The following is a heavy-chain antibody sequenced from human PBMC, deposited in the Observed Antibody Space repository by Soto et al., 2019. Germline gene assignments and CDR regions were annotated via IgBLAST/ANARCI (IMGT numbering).Heavy chain of an antibody. V-gene: IGHV1-69*13. J-gene: IGHJ4*02. D-gene: IGHD3-3*01. CDR3: ASSYDFWSGYYTYFDY. CDR1: GGTFSRYA. CDR2: IIPIFGTA. Sequence: SVKVSCKASGGTFSRYAISWVRQAPGQALDWMGGIIPIFGTANYAQKFQGRVTITADESTSTAYMELSSLRSEDTAVYYCASSYDFWSGYYTYFDYWGQGTLVTVSS.